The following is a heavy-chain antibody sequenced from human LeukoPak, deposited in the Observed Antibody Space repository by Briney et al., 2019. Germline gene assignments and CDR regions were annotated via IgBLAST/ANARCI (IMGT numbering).Heavy chain of an antibody. CDR3: ARAGELLWFGELLYAFDY. CDR2: ISGSGGST. Sequence: PGGSLRLSCAASGFTFSSYAMSWVRQAPGKGLEWVSAISGSGGSTYYADSVKGRFTISRDNAKNSLYLQMNSLRAEDTAVYYCARAGELLWFGELLYAFDYWGQGTLVTVSS. V-gene: IGHV3-23*01. J-gene: IGHJ4*02. CDR1: GFTFSSYA. D-gene: IGHD3-10*01.